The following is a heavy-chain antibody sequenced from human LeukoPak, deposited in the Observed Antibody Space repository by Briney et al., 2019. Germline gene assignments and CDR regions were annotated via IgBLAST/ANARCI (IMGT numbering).Heavy chain of an antibody. CDR2: ISYDGSNK. V-gene: IGHV3-30*03. Sequence: PGRSLRLSCAASGFTFSSYGMHWVRQAPGKGLEWVAVISYDGSNKYYADSVKGRFTISRDNSKNTLYLQMNSLRAEDTAVYYCARENVVDCSSPCAFDIWGQGTMVTVSS. J-gene: IGHJ3*02. CDR1: GFTFSSYG. CDR3: ARENVVDCSSPCAFDI. D-gene: IGHD6-13*01.